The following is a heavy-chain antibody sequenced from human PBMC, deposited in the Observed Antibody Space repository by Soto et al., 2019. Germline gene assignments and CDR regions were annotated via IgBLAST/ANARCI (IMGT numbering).Heavy chain of an antibody. V-gene: IGHV4-59*01. CDR2: VYNSGST. CDR1: GGSISSNY. D-gene: IGHD6-13*01. J-gene: IGHJ4*02. Sequence: SETLSLTCTVSGGSISSNYWTWIRQPPGKGLEWIGYVYNSGSTNYNPSLKSRVTISEDTSKSQFSLKVNSTTAADTAVYYCERYRREAVAGYTLDNWGQGILVTVSS. CDR3: ERYRREAVAGYTLDN.